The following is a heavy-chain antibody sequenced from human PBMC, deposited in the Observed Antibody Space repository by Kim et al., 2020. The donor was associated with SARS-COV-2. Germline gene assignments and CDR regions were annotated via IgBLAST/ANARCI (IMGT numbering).Heavy chain of an antibody. Sequence: GESLKISCKGSGYSFTSYWIGWVRQMPGKGLEWMGIIYPGDSDTRYSPSFQGQVTISADKSISTAYLQWSSLKASDTAMYYCARHEGPRGYSSGWDASPWGQGTLVTVSS. CDR2: IYPGDSDT. J-gene: IGHJ5*02. CDR1: GYSFTSYW. D-gene: IGHD6-19*01. V-gene: IGHV5-51*01. CDR3: ARHEGPRGYSSGWDASP.